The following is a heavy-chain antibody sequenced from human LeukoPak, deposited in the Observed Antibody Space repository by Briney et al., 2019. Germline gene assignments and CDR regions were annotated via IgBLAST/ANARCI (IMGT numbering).Heavy chain of an antibody. D-gene: IGHD2-2*01. CDR3: AKGMGVVPAAASDY. CDR1: GFTFDDYA. CDR2: ISWNSGSI. Sequence: GGSLSLSCAASGFTFDDYAMHWVRQAPGKGLEWVSGISWNSGSIGYADSVKCRFTISRDNAKNSLYLQMNSLRAEDTALYYCAKGMGVVPAAASDYWGQGTLVTVSS. J-gene: IGHJ4*02. V-gene: IGHV3-9*01.